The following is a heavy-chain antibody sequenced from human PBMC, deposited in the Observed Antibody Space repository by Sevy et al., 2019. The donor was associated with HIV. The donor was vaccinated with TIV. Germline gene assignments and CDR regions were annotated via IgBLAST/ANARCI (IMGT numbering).Heavy chain of an antibody. V-gene: IGHV3-74*01. CDR1: GFTFSSYW. Sequence: GGFLRLSCVASGFTFSSYWMHWVRQAPGKGLVWVSRINNDGSSTSYADSVEGRFTMSRDNAKNTLYLQMNSLRSEDTAVYYCATWWMRAQTFDYWGQGTPVTVSS. CDR2: INNDGSST. D-gene: IGHD2-8*01. CDR3: ATWWMRAQTFDY. J-gene: IGHJ4*02.